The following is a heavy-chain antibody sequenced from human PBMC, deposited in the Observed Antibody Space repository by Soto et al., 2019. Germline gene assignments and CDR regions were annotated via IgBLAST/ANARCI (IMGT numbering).Heavy chain of an antibody. Sequence: PGGSLRLSCAASGFTFSSYSMNWVRQAPGKGLEWVSSISSSSSYIYYADSVKGRFTISRDNAKNSLYLQMNSLRAEDTAVYYCARDRSEYSSSSLVDYWGQGTLVTVSS. CDR3: ARDRSEYSSSSLVDY. D-gene: IGHD6-6*01. CDR2: ISSSSSYI. J-gene: IGHJ4*02. V-gene: IGHV3-21*01. CDR1: GFTFSSYS.